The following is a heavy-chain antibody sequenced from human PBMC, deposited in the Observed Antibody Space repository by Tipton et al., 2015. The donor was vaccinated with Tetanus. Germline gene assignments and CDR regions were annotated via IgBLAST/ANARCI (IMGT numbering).Heavy chain of an antibody. CDR1: GGSFSGYY. V-gene: IGHV4-34*01. CDR3: ARDRGSGSYALPSDY. CDR2: INHSGST. Sequence: LRLSCAVYGGSFSGYYWSWIRQPPGKGLEWIGEINHSGSTNYNPSLKSRVTISVDTSKNQFSLKLSSVTAADTAVYYCARDRGSGSYALPSDYWGQGTLVTVSS. D-gene: IGHD3-10*01. J-gene: IGHJ4*02.